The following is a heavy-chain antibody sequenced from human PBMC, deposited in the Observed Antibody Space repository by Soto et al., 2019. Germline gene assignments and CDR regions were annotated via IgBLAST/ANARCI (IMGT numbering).Heavy chain of an antibody. Sequence: EVQLVESGGGLVQPGGSLRLSCAASGFTVSSNYMSWVRQAPGKGLEWVSVIYSGGSTYYADSVKGRFTISRHHSKNTLDLQMDSLRAEDTAVEYCARASGYGGFSLDVWGKGTTVTVSS. J-gene: IGHJ6*04. CDR2: IYSGGST. D-gene: IGHD5-12*01. CDR3: ARASGYGGFSLDV. CDR1: GFTVSSNY. V-gene: IGHV3-53*04.